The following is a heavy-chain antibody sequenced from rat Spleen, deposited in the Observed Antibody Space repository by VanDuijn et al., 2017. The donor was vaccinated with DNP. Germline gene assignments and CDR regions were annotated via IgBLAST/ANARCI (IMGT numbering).Heavy chain of an antibody. Sequence: EVQLVESGGGLVQPGRSLRLSCAASGFTFSDYYMAWVRQAPKKGLEWVAAISPSGSRPYSPDSVKGRFTVSRDNAKSTLYLQMDSLRSEDTATYYCARHYYDGSYYFDYWGQGVMVTVSS. CDR2: ISPSGSRP. D-gene: IGHD1-12*02. V-gene: IGHV5-7*01. CDR1: GFTFSDYY. CDR3: ARHYYDGSYYFDY. J-gene: IGHJ2*01.